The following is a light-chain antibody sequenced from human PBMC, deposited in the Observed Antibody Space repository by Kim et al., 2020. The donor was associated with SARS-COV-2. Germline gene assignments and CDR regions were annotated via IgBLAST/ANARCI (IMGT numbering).Light chain of an antibody. Sequence: DIQMTQSPSTLSASVGDRINITCRASQSNSRWFAWYQQKPGKAPKLLIHSASSLESGVPSRFSGSESGTEFTLTISSLQHDDFATYYYQQYNSYQTFGQGTKVDIK. CDR2: SAS. V-gene: IGKV1-5*03. CDR3: QQYNSYQT. J-gene: IGKJ1*01. CDR1: QSNSRW.